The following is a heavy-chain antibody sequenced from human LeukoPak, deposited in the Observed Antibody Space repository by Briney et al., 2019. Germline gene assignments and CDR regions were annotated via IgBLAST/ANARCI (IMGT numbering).Heavy chain of an antibody. CDR2: IGTAGDT. V-gene: IGHV3-13*01. Sequence: AGGSLRLSCAASGFTFSSYYMHWVRQATGKGLEWVSAIGTAGDTYYPGSVKGRFTISRENAKNSLYLQMNSPRAGDTAVYYCARGSVGYYGSGSNWFDPWGQGTLVTVSS. CDR3: ARGSVGYYGSGSNWFDP. CDR1: GFTFSSYY. D-gene: IGHD3-10*01. J-gene: IGHJ5*02.